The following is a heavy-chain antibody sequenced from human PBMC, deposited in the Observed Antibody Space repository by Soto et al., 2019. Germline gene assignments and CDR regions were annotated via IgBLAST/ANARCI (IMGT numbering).Heavy chain of an antibody. V-gene: IGHV4-4*02. Sequence: QVQLQESGPGLVKPSGTLSLTCTVSGDSISSSTNWWNWVRQPPGKGLEWIGEIYHSGGTNYNPSLQRRVTISGDKSKNQFSLKLNSVTAADTAVYYCAHLGMSPPVADYWGQGTLVTVSS. CDR1: GDSISSSTNW. CDR2: IYHSGGT. J-gene: IGHJ4*02. D-gene: IGHD2-15*01. CDR3: AHLGMSPPVADY.